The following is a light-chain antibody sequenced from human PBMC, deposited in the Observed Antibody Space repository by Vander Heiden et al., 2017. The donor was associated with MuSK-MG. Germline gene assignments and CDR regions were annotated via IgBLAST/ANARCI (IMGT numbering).Light chain of an antibody. Sequence: DIQMTQSPSSLSASVGDRVTITCRASQNINSYLNWYQQQPGKAPKLLIYAASSLQSGVPSRFSGSGSGTDFTLTISRLQPEDFATYYCQQSDNTPWTFGQGTKVEIK. V-gene: IGKV1-39*01. J-gene: IGKJ1*01. CDR2: AAS. CDR3: QQSDNTPWT. CDR1: QNINSY.